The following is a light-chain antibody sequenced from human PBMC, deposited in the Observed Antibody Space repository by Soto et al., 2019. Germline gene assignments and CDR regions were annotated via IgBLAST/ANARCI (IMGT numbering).Light chain of an antibody. CDR1: QSVDSSF. Sequence: EIVLTQSPGTLSLSPGDKAPLSCRASQSVDSSFLGWYQQKPGQSPRLLIYAASSRASGIPDRFSGSGSGTDFTLSINGLDPEDLAVYYCQQYGTGPWTFGQGTKVDTK. V-gene: IGKV3-20*01. J-gene: IGKJ1*01. CDR2: AAS. CDR3: QQYGTGPWT.